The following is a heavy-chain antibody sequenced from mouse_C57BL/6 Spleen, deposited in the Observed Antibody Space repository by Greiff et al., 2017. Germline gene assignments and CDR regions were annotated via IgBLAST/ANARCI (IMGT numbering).Heavy chain of an antibody. D-gene: IGHD1-1*01. CDR1: GYTFTSYG. CDR2: LYPRSGNT. CDR3: ARGGTTVVAHYYAMDY. J-gene: IGHJ4*01. V-gene: IGHV1-81*01. Sequence: QVQLQQSGAELARPGASVKLSCKASGYTFTSYGISWVKQRTGQGLEWIGELYPRSGNTYYNEKFKGKATLTADKSSSTAYMELRSLTSEDSAVYFCARGGTTVVAHYYAMDYWGQGTSVTVSS.